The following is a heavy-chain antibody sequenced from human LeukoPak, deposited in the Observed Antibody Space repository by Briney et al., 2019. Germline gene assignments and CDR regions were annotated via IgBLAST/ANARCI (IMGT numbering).Heavy chain of an antibody. D-gene: IGHD5-24*01. Sequence: ASVKVSCKASGYTFSNHGVSWVRQAPGQGLEWVGWITAYNGNTNFVQKFRGRVTMTTDTSTSTAYMELRSLSSDDTAVYYCADTLRDGYNYGYFQHWGQGTLVTVSS. V-gene: IGHV1-18*01. CDR2: ITAYNGNT. J-gene: IGHJ1*01. CDR3: ADTLRDGYNYGYFQH. CDR1: GYTFSNHG.